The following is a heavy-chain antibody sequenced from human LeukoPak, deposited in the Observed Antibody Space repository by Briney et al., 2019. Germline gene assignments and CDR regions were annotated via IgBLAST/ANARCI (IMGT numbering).Heavy chain of an antibody. D-gene: IGHD6-19*01. CDR1: GGSISSYF. Sequence: PSETLSLTCTVSGGSISSYFWSWIRQPPGKGLEWIGYIYSSGSTKYNPSLESRVTISLDTPRNQFSLKLSSVTAADTAVYYCARSGVGSGGHWGQGTLVTVSS. CDR3: ARSGVGSGGH. CDR2: IYSSGST. V-gene: IGHV4-59*01. J-gene: IGHJ4*02.